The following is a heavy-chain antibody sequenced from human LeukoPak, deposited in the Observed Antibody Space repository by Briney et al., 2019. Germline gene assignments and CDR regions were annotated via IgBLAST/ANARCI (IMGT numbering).Heavy chain of an antibody. D-gene: IGHD2-15*01. V-gene: IGHV3-66*01. CDR3: AKDRRAARFDY. CDR2: IYSGGST. CDR1: GFTVSSNY. J-gene: IGHJ4*02. Sequence: GGSLRLSCAASGFTVSSNYMSWVRQAPGKGLEWVSVIYSGGSTYYADSVKGRFTISRDNSKNTLYLQMNSLRAEDTAVYYCAKDRRAARFDYWGQGTLVTVSS.